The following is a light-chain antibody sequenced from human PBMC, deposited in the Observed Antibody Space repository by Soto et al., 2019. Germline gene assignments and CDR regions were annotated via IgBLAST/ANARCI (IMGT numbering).Light chain of an antibody. CDR1: SADIGGYDY. Sequence: QSALTQPASVSGSPGQSITISCTGTSADIGGYDYVSWYEHHPGKAPKLMIYDVSNRPSGVSNRFSGSKSGNTASLTISGLQAEDEADYYCSSYTSSRTHLVFGRGTKLTVL. V-gene: IGLV2-14*03. J-gene: IGLJ2*01. CDR3: SSYTSSRTHLV. CDR2: DVS.